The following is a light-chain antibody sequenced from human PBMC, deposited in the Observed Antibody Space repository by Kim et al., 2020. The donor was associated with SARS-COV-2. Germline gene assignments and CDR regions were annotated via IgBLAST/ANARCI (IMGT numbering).Light chain of an antibody. CDR1: RSDVGGYNY. CDR3: SSYTSSSTLV. CDR2: DVS. V-gene: IGLV2-14*04. J-gene: IGLJ2*01. Sequence: GQSITTSCTGTRSDVGGYNYVSWYQQHPGKAPKLMIYDVSKRPSGVSNRFSGSKSGNTASLTISGLQAEDEADYYCSSYTSSSTLVFGGGTKLTVL.